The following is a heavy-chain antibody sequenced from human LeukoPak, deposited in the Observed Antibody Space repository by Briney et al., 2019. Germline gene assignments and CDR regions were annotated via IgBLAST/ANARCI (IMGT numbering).Heavy chain of an antibody. V-gene: IGHV3-11*01. CDR3: ARDIVVVPAANYYYYGMDV. J-gene: IGHJ6*02. Sequence: GGSLRLSCAASGFTFSDYYMSWIRQAPGKGLEWVSYISSSGSTIYYADSVKGRFTISRDNAKNSLYLQMNSLRAEDTAVYYCARDIVVVPAANYYYYGMDVWGQGTTVIVSS. CDR2: ISSSGSTI. CDR1: GFTFSDYY. D-gene: IGHD2-2*01.